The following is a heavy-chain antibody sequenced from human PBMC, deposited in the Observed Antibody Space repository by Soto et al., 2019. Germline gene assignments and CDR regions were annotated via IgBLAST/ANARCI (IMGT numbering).Heavy chain of an antibody. CDR3: ARGSIIRAMDV. Sequence: GGSLRLSCAASGFTFSYYYMSWIRQAPGKGLEWVSYISGSSDYIDYADSLKGRFTISRDNAKKSLYLQMNSLRAGDTAVYFCARGSIIRAMDVWGQGTTVTVSS. CDR1: GFTFSYYY. J-gene: IGHJ6*02. D-gene: IGHD3-10*01. V-gene: IGHV3-11*06. CDR2: ISGSSDYI.